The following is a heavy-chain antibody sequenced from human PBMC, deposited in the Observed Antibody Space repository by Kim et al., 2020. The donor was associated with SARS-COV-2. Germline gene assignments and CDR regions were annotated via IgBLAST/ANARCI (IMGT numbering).Heavy chain of an antibody. D-gene: IGHD1-7*01. CDR1: GFTFRTYW. V-gene: IGHV3-7*04. CDR2: IKQDGSEI. Sequence: GGSLRLSCAASGFTFRTYWMSWVRQAPGKGLEWVANIKQDGSEIFYVDCVKGRFTISRDNAKNSLYLQMNSLRAEDTAVYYCARAVLTGTMWARPFDYWGQGTLVTVSS. CDR3: ARAVLTGTMWARPFDY. J-gene: IGHJ4*02.